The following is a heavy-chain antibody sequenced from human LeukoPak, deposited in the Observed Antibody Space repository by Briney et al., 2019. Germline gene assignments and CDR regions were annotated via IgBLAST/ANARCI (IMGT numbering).Heavy chain of an antibody. V-gene: IGHV3-7*01. D-gene: IGHD4-17*01. CDR2: IKQDGSEK. J-gene: IGHJ4*02. CDR1: GSTFSKYW. CDR3: ASHDYGDYSPLDY. Sequence: PGGSLRLSCAASGSTFSKYWMTWVRQAPGKGLEWVASIKQDGSEKYYVDSVKGRFIISRDNAKNSLYLQMNSLAAEDTAVYYCASHDYGDYSPLDYWGQGTLVTVSS.